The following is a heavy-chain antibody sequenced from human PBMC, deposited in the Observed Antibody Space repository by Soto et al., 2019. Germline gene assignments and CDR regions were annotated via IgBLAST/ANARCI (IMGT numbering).Heavy chain of an antibody. CDR1: GYSFTSYW. D-gene: IGHD6-6*01. CDR3: ARSTAARHYYYYYGMDV. J-gene: IGHJ6*02. Sequence: GESLKIACKGSGYSFTSYWMCWVRQMPGKGLEWMGIIYPGDSDTRYSPSFQGQVTISADKSISTAYLQWSSLKASDTAMYYCARSTAARHYYYYYGMDVWGQGTTVTVSS. V-gene: IGHV5-51*01. CDR2: IYPGDSDT.